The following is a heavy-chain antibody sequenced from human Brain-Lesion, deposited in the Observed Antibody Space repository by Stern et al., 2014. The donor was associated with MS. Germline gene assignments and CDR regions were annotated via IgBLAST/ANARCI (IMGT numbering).Heavy chain of an antibody. CDR3: ARDITGSSAYFAY. J-gene: IGHJ4*02. D-gene: IGHD1-14*01. Sequence: MQLVQSGGDLVQPGRSLRLSCAAFGFTFDDYAMHWVRQAPGKGPEWVAGISWNSGTIGYADSVKGRFTTSRDNAYSSLYLQMNSLRPEDTALYYCARDITGSSAYFAYWGQGTLVTVSS. CDR2: ISWNSGTI. CDR1: GFTFDDYA. V-gene: IGHV3-9*01.